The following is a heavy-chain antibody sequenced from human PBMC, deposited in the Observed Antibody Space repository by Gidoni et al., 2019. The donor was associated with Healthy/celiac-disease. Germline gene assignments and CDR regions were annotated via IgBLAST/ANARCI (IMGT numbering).Heavy chain of an antibody. V-gene: IGHV4-59*01. CDR1: GGSISSYY. J-gene: IGHJ6*03. CDR2: IYYSGST. Sequence: QVQLQESGPGLVKPSETLSLTCTVSGGSISSYYWSWIRQPPGKGLEWIGYIYYSGSTNYNPSLKSRVTISVDTSKNQFSLKLSSVTAADTAVYYCARGPGGYHLDYYYYMDVWGKGTTVTVSS. D-gene: IGHD3-22*01. CDR3: ARGPGGYHLDYYYYMDV.